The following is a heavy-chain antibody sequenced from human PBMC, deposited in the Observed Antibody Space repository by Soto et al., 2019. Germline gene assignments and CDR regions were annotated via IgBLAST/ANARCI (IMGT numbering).Heavy chain of an antibody. CDR1: GFTFSNAW. V-gene: IGHV3-15*01. D-gene: IGHD3-3*01. Sequence: EVQLVESGGGLVKPGGSLRLSCAASGFTFSNAWMSWVRQAPGKGLEWVGRIKSKTDGGTTDYATPVKGRFTISRDDSKNTLYLQMNSLKTEDTAVYYCTTDPRRGYYDFWSGYPDYWGQGTLVTVSS. J-gene: IGHJ4*02. CDR2: IKSKTDGGTT. CDR3: TTDPRRGYYDFWSGYPDY.